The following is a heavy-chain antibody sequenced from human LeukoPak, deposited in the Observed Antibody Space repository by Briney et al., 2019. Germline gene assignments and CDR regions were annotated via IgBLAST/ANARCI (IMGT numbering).Heavy chain of an antibody. J-gene: IGHJ3*02. V-gene: IGHV3-15*01. CDR2: IKSKTDGGTT. D-gene: IGHD1-1*01. CDR1: GFTFSNTW. Sequence: PGGSLRLSCAASGFTFSNTWMSWVRQAPGKGLEWVGRIKSKTDGGTTDYAAPAKGRFTISRDDSKNTLYLQMNSLKTEDTAVYYCANWPVSGTTNAFDIWGQGTMVTVSS. CDR3: ANWPVSGTTNAFDI.